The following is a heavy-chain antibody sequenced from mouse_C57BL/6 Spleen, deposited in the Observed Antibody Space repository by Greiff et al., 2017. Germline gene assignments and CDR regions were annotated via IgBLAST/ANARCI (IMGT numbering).Heavy chain of an antibody. V-gene: IGHV1-80*01. CDR2: IYPGDGDT. D-gene: IGHD2-14*01. CDR1: GYAFSSYW. CDR3: EREYDETASAKGY. Sequence: VQLQQPGAELVKPGASVKISCKASGYAFSSYWMNWVKQRPGQGLEWIGQIYPGDGDTNYNGKFKGKATLTADKSSSTAYMQLSSLTSEVSAVYFGEREYDETASAKGYWGQGTSVTVSS. J-gene: IGHJ4*01.